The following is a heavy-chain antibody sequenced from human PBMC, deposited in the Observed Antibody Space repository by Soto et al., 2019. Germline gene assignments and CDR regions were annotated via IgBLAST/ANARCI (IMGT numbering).Heavy chain of an antibody. CDR3: AGQSQYYYDSSGYLAFDI. CDR2: IIPILGTA. J-gene: IGHJ3*02. Sequence: QVQLVQSGAGVKKPGSSVKVSCQASGGTFNSYAISWVRQAPGQGLGWVGGIIPILGTANYAQKFQGRVTITADESTSTAYMELSSLRSEDTAVYYCAGQSQYYYDSSGYLAFDIWGQGTMVTVSS. CDR1: GGTFNSYA. V-gene: IGHV1-69*01. D-gene: IGHD3-22*01.